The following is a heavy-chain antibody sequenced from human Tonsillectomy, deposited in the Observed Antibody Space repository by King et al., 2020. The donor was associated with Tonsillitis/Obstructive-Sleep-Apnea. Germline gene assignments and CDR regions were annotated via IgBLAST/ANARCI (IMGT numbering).Heavy chain of an antibody. CDR1: AFAFAYYT. CDR2: IDATGNHV. V-gene: IGHV3-21*01. J-gene: IGHJ4*02. CDR3: ARDLSIAYFAY. Sequence: VQLVESGGGLVKPGGSLMLSCEASAFAFAYYTFDWVRQAPGKGLEWVSSIDATGNHVYYADSVKGRFTISRDNAKKSLYLEMTSLRADDTAVYYCARDLSIAYFAYWGQGTLVTVSS.